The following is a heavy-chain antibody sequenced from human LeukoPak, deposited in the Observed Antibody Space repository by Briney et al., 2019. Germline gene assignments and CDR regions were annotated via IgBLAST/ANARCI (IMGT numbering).Heavy chain of an antibody. J-gene: IGHJ4*02. Sequence: GESLKISCKGSGYIFTTFWIGWVRQMPGKGLERMGIIYPGGSDTRYSPSFQGQVTITADKSVSTAYLQWGSLKASDTAMYYCVRRRAVAGNYYFDYWGQGTLVTVSS. CDR1: GYIFTTFW. CDR3: VRRRAVAGNYYFDY. CDR2: IYPGGSDT. V-gene: IGHV5-51*01. D-gene: IGHD6-19*01.